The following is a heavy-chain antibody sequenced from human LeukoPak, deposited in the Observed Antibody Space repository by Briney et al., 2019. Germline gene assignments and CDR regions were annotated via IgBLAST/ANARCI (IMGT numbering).Heavy chain of an antibody. V-gene: IGHV1-69*04. CDR2: IIPILGIA. CDR1: GGTFSSYA. D-gene: IGHD3-10*01. Sequence: ASVKVSCKASGGTFSSYAISWVRQAPGQGLEWMGRIIPILGIANYAQKFQGRVTITADKSTSTAYMELSSLRSEDTAVYYCARELTRKYGELLYDYYGMDVWGQGTTVTVSS. CDR3: ARELTRKYGELLYDYYGMDV. J-gene: IGHJ6*02.